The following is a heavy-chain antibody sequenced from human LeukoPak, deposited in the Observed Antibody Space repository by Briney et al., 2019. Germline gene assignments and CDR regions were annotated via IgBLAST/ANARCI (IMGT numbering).Heavy chain of an antibody. J-gene: IGHJ4*02. CDR2: IYHSGST. D-gene: IGHD1-26*01. V-gene: IGHV4-4*02. Sequence: SETLSLTCAVSGGSISSSNWWSGVRQPPGKGLEWIGEIYHSGSTNYNPSLKSRVTISVDKSKNQFSLKLSSVTAADTAVYYCARDPVGAIDLDYWGQGTLVTVS. CDR1: GGSISSSNW. CDR3: ARDPVGAIDLDY.